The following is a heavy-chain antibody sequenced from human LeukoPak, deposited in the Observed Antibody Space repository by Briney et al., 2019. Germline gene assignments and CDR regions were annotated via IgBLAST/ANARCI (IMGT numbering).Heavy chain of an antibody. CDR1: GFTFSSYA. Sequence: GGSLRLSCAASGFTFSSYAMSWVRQAPGKGLEWVSAISGSGGSTYYADSVRGRFTISRDNSKNTLYLQMNSLRAEDTAVYYCAKSPAVLGGYFDYWGQGTLVTVSS. CDR3: AKSPAVLGGYFDY. J-gene: IGHJ4*02. CDR2: ISGSGGST. V-gene: IGHV3-23*01. D-gene: IGHD3-16*01.